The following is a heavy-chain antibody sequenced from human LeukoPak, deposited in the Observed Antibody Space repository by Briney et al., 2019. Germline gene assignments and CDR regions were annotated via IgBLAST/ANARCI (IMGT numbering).Heavy chain of an antibody. CDR2: ISGSGGST. Sequence: PGGSLRLSCAASGFTFSSYGMSWVRQAPGKGLEWVSAISGSGGSTYYADSVKGRFTISRDNSKSTLYIQMNSLRAEDTAVYYCARDDGYFDYWGQGTLVTVSS. V-gene: IGHV3-23*01. CDR1: GFTFSSYG. J-gene: IGHJ4*02. CDR3: ARDDGYFDY.